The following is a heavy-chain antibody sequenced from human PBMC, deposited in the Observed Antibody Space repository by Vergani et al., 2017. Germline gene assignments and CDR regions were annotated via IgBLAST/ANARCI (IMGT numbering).Heavy chain of an antibody. CDR2: IYYSGST. V-gene: IGHV4-61*01. D-gene: IGHD3-3*01. CDR3: ASGIYDFWSGYYSYFDY. Sequence: QVKLQESGPGLLKPSQTLSLTCTVSGESIRSGSHYWSWIRQPPGKGLEWIGYIYYSGSTNYNPSLKSRVTISVDTSKNQFSLKLSSVTAADTAVYYCASGIYDFWSGYYSYFDYWGQGTLVTVSS. J-gene: IGHJ4*02. CDR1: GESIRSGSHY.